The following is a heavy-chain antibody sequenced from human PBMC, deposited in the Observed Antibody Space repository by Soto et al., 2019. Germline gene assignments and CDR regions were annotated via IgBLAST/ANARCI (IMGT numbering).Heavy chain of an antibody. CDR2: IYPGDSDT. CDR3: ATSTVSYVDIVSSTTRGYFDH. CDR1: GYNFNTYW. J-gene: IGHJ4*02. D-gene: IGHD5-12*01. V-gene: IGHV5-51*01. Sequence: PGESLKISCEGSGYNFNTYWIGWVRQMPGKGPEWMALIYPGDSDTRYSPSFEGQVTLSVDRSISTAYLQWSSLKASDTAIYYCATSTVSYVDIVSSTTRGYFDHWGQGTLVTVSS.